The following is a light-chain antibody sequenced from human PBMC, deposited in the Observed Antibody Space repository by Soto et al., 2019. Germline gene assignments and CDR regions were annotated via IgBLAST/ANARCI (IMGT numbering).Light chain of an antibody. V-gene: IGKV1-5*03. CDR3: QHWTDYCWT. J-gene: IGKJ1*01. CDR2: KTS. Sequence: DIHMTQSPSTLSASVGDRVTITCRASQSLTIWLAWYQQKPGKAPNLLIYKTSSLESGVPSRFSGSGSGTEFTLTVRSQQPDDCPTYHCQHWTDYCWTFGQGTKVEVK. CDR1: QSLTIW.